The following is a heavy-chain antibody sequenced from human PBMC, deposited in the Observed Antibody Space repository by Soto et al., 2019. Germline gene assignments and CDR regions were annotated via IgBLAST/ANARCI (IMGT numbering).Heavy chain of an antibody. CDR2: ISYDGSNK. Sequence: GGSLRLCCAASGFTFSSYAMHWVRQAPGKGLEWVAVISYDGSNKYYADSVKGRFTISRDNSKNTLYLQMNSLRAEDTAVYYCARAYSSSSGRFPCLDYWGQGTLVTVSS. D-gene: IGHD6-6*01. CDR1: GFTFSSYA. V-gene: IGHV3-30-3*01. CDR3: ARAYSSSSGRFPCLDY. J-gene: IGHJ4*02.